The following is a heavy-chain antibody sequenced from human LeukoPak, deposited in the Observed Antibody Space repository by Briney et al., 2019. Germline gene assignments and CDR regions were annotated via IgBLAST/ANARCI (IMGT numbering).Heavy chain of an antibody. D-gene: IGHD5-12*01. J-gene: IGHJ4*02. CDR1: EFTFSSYS. V-gene: IGHV3-48*01. CDR2: ITNSGNSK. CDR3: ARDPRYSGYDYFDY. Sequence: GGSLRLSCAASEFTFSSYSMNWVRQAPGKGLEWVSYITNSGNSKSYADSVKGRFTISRDNAENSLYLQMSSLRAEDTAVYYCARDPRYSGYDYFDYWGQGTLVTVSS.